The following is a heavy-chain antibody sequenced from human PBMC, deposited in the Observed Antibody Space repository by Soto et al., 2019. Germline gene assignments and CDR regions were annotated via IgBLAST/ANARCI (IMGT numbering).Heavy chain of an antibody. CDR1: GFTFSSYG. CDR3: ARGNRDIVVVVAAHFDY. CDR2: IWYDGSNK. D-gene: IGHD2-15*01. Sequence: QVQLVESGGGVVQPGRSLRLSCAASGFTFSSYGMHWVRQAPGKGLEWVAVIWYDGSNKYYADSVKGRFTISRDNSKNTLYLQMNSLRAEDTAVYYCARGNRDIVVVVAAHFDYWGQGTLVTVSS. J-gene: IGHJ4*02. V-gene: IGHV3-33*01.